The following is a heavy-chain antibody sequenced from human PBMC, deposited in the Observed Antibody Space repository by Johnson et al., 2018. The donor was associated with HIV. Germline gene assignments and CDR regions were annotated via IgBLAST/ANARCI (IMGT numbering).Heavy chain of an antibody. Sequence: VQLVESGGGLVQPGGSLRLSCAASGFTFSSYWMSWVRQAPGKGLEWVANIKQDGSEKYYVDSVKGRFTISRDNAKHSLYLQMNSLRAEDTAVYYCASDIEMATIQGAFDIWGQGTMVTVSS. J-gene: IGHJ3*02. CDR2: IKQDGSEK. CDR1: GFTFSSYW. CDR3: ASDIEMATIQGAFDI. D-gene: IGHD5-24*01. V-gene: IGHV3-7*05.